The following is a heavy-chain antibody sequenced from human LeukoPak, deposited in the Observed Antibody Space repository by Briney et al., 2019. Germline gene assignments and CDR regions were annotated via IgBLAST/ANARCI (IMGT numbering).Heavy chain of an antibody. V-gene: IGHV4-39*01. CDR1: SDSIYSSNYY. Sequence: ETSETLSLTCTVSSDSIYSSNYYWGWIRQPPGKGLEWIGSISYSGNTYYNPSLKSRVTISVDTSKNQFSLKLSSVTAADTAVYYCARHPDLYYYDSSGSYYEYYFDYWGQGTLVTVSS. D-gene: IGHD3-22*01. J-gene: IGHJ4*02. CDR3: ARHPDLYYYDSSGSYYEYYFDY. CDR2: ISYSGNT.